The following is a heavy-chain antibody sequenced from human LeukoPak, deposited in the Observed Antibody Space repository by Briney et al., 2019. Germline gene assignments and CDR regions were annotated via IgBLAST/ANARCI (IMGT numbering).Heavy chain of an antibody. V-gene: IGHV1-2*02. CDR3: AREDDFPDY. D-gene: IGHD2-21*02. Sequence: ASVKVSCKGSGYTFTGYYMHWVRQAPGQGLEWMGWSNPNSDVTNYAQMFQDRVTMTRDTSISTAYMELSRLSSDDTAVYYCAREDDFPDYWGQGTLVTVSS. CDR2: SNPNSDVT. J-gene: IGHJ4*02. CDR1: GYTFTGYY.